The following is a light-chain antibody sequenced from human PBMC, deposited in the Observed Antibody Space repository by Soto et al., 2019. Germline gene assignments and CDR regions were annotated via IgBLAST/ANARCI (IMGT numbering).Light chain of an antibody. CDR3: SSYTTISTVV. CDR1: NSDVGGYNY. V-gene: IGLV2-14*01. J-gene: IGLJ2*01. Sequence: QSAPTQPASISGSPGQSITISCTGTNSDVGGYNYVSWYQQYPGKAPKLMIYDVDNRPSGVSYRFSGSKSGKTASLTISGLQAEDEADYYCSSYTTISTVVFGGGTEVTVL. CDR2: DVD.